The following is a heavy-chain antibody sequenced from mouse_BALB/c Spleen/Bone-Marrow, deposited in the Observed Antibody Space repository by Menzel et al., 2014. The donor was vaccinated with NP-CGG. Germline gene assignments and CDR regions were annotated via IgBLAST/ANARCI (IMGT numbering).Heavy chain of an antibody. Sequence: VKLMESGAELARPGASVKLSCKASGYTFTSYWMQWVKQRPGQGLEWIGAIYPGDGDTRYTQKSKGKATLTADKSSSTAYMQLSSLASEDSAVYYCARRDYGIRENYYAMDYWGQGTSVTVSS. CDR2: IYPGDGDT. D-gene: IGHD1-2*01. CDR3: ARRDYGIRENYYAMDY. CDR1: GYTFTSYW. V-gene: IGHV1-87*01. J-gene: IGHJ4*01.